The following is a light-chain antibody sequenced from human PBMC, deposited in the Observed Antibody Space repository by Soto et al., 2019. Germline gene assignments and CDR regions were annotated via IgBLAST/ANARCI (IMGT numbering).Light chain of an antibody. J-gene: IGKJ5*01. Sequence: EIVLTQSPGTLSLSPGERATLSCRASQSVASRNLAWYQQRSGQAPRLLIYGTSSRAIHTPDRFSGSGSGTDFTLTISDLEPEDFAVYFCQQYGRSLPITFGQGTRLEIK. CDR1: QSVASRN. CDR2: GTS. CDR3: QQYGRSLPIT. V-gene: IGKV3-20*01.